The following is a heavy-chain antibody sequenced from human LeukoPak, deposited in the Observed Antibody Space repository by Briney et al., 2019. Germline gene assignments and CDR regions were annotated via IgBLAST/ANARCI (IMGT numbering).Heavy chain of an antibody. CDR1: GFTFSSYG. V-gene: IGHV3-30*18. CDR2: ISDDGPNT. J-gene: IGHJ3*02. Sequence: GGSLRLSCAASGFTFSSYGMQWVRQAPGQGPEWVAVISDDGPNTHYVDSVKGRFTISRDNSKNTLYLQMNSLRPEKTAVYYCAKDLTTLVLAFEIWGNRTIVTASS. CDR3: AKDLTTLVLAFEI. D-gene: IGHD1-14*01.